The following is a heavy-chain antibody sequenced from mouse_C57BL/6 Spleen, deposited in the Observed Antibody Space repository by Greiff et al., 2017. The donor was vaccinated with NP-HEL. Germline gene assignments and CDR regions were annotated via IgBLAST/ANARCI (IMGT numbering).Heavy chain of an antibody. J-gene: IGHJ3*01. D-gene: IGHD2-2*01. V-gene: IGHV1-61*01. Sequence: VQLQQSGAELVRPGSSVKLSCKASGYTFTSYWMEWVKQRPGQGLEWIGNIYPSDSETHYNQKFKDKATLTVDKSSSTAYMQLSSLTSEDSAVYYCAREGYERFAYWGQGTLVTVSA. CDR3: AREGYERFAY. CDR1: GYTFTSYW. CDR2: IYPSDSET.